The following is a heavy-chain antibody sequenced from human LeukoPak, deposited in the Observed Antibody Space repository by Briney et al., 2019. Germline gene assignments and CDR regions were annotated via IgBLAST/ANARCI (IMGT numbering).Heavy chain of an antibody. Sequence: GESLKISRKGSGYSLPSYWIGWVRQMPGKGLEWMGIIYPGDSDTRYSPSFQGQVTISAEQSISTAYLQWSSLKASDTAMYYCASTITIFGVVLKDAFDIWGQGTMVTVSS. CDR2: IYPGDSDT. J-gene: IGHJ3*02. D-gene: IGHD3-3*01. CDR1: GYSLPSYW. V-gene: IGHV5-51*01. CDR3: ASTITIFGVVLKDAFDI.